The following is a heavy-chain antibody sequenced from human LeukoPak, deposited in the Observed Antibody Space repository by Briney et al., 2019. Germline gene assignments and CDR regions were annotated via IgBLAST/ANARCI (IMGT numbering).Heavy chain of an antibody. CDR1: GYTFTSYD. Sequence: ASVKVSCKASGYTFTSYDINWVRQATGQGLEWMGWMNPNSGNTGYAQKFQGRVTMTRNTSISTAYMELSSLRSEDTAVYYCARGGIQPVNYYYYYMDVWGKGTTVTISS. CDR2: MNPNSGNT. J-gene: IGHJ6*03. CDR3: ARGGIQPVNYYYYYMDV. V-gene: IGHV1-8*01. D-gene: IGHD5-18*01.